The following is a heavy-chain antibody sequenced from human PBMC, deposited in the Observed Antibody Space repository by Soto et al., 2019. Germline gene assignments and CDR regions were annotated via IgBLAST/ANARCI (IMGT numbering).Heavy chain of an antibody. CDR3: ASRGRGYSYGWDY. Sequence: QLQLQESGPGLVKPSETLSLTCTVSGGSISSSSYYWGWIRQPPGKGLEWIGSIYYSGSTYYNPSLKSRVTISVDTSKNQFSLKLSSVTAADTAVYYCASRGRGYSYGWDYWGQGTLVTVSS. CDR1: GGSISSSSYY. CDR2: IYYSGST. D-gene: IGHD5-18*01. J-gene: IGHJ4*02. V-gene: IGHV4-39*01.